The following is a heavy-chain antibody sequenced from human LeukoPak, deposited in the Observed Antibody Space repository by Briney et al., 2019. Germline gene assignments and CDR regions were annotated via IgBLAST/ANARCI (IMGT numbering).Heavy chain of an antibody. D-gene: IGHD3-10*01. CDR2: ISDDGSRQ. CDR1: GFTFSNYA. V-gene: IGHV3-30-3*01. Sequence: PGGSLRLSCPATGFTFSNYAIHRGRQAPGKGLEWVAFISDDGSRQHYADSVKGRFTISRDNSKNTLNLQMNSLRAEDTAVYYCVKDRTGTYTLDYWGQGTLVTVSS. CDR3: VKDRTGTYTLDY. J-gene: IGHJ4*02.